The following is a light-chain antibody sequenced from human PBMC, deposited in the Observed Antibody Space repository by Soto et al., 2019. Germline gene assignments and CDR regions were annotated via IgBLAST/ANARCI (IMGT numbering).Light chain of an antibody. Sequence: DIQLPQSPSFLSASVGDSVTITCRASQGISSYLAWYQQKPGKAPKLLIYAASSLQSGVPSRFSGSGSGTEFTLTIFSLQPDDFATYYCQQYNSYAITFGQGTRLEIK. V-gene: IGKV1-9*01. CDR1: QGISSY. CDR3: QQYNSYAIT. J-gene: IGKJ5*01. CDR2: AAS.